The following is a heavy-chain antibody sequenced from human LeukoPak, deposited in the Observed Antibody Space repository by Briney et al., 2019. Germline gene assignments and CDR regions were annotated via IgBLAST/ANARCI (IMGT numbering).Heavy chain of an antibody. V-gene: IGHV4-39*07. CDR2: IYYSGST. J-gene: IGHJ4*02. Sequence: PSETLSLTCTVSGGPISSGGYYWSWIRQPPGKGLEWIGSIYYSGSTYYNPSLKSRVTISVDTSKNQFSLKLSSVTAADTAVYYCARAGGDGYSWSLGLDYWGQGTLVTVSS. CDR1: GGPISSGGYY. CDR3: ARAGGDGYSWSLGLDY. D-gene: IGHD1-26*01.